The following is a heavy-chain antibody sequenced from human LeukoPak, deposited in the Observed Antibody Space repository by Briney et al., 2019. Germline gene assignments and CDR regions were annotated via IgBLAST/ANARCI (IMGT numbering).Heavy chain of an antibody. Sequence: GGSLRLSCAASGFTFSSYAMSWVRQAPGKGLEWVSAISGSGGSTYYADSVKGRFTISRDNSKNTLYLQMNSLRAEDTAVYYCAREQTPDYGDYSSFAYWGQGTLVTVSS. CDR1: GFTFSSYA. V-gene: IGHV3-23*01. CDR2: ISGSGGST. CDR3: AREQTPDYGDYSSFAY. J-gene: IGHJ4*02. D-gene: IGHD4-17*01.